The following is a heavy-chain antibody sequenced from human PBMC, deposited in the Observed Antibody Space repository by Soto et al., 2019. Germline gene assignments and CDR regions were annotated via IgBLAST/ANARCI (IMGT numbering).Heavy chain of an antibody. Sequence: EVQLVESGGGLVKPGGSLRLSCAASGFTFSSYSMTWVRQAPGKGLEWVSSITHSSSYIYVADSLKGRFTISRDNAKNSLYLQMNSLSAEDTAVYYCARGGKDSSGSDYWGQGTLVTVSS. J-gene: IGHJ4*02. CDR2: ITHSSSYI. CDR1: GFTFSSYS. D-gene: IGHD6-25*01. V-gene: IGHV3-21*01. CDR3: ARGGKDSSGSDY.